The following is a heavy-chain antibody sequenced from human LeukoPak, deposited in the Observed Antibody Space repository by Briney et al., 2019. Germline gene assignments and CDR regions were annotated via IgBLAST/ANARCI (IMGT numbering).Heavy chain of an antibody. J-gene: IGHJ4*02. CDR3: ARARGDYYDSSGYYSAFDY. CDR2: INHSGSA. Sequence: GSLRLSCAASGFIFSSHNMNGGRQPPGKGLEGIGEINHSGSANYNPSLKSRVTISVDMSKNQFSLKLSSVTAADTAVYYCARARGDYYDSSGYYSAFDYWGQGTLVTVSS. CDR1: GFIFSSHN. D-gene: IGHD3-22*01. V-gene: IGHV4-34*01.